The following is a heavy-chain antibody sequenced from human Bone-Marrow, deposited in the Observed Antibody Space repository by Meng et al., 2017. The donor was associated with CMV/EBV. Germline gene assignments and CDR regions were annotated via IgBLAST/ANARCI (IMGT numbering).Heavy chain of an antibody. V-gene: IGHV4-61*01. CDR2: IYYSGST. J-gene: IGHJ6*02. Sequence: SETLSLTCTVSGGSVGSGSYYWSWIRQPPGKGLEWIGYIYYSGSTNYNPSLKSRVTISVDTSKNQFSLKLSSVTAADTAVYYCARVGYCSSTSCYTPYYYYYGTDVWGQGTMVTVSS. CDR1: GGSVGSGSYY. CDR3: ARVGYCSSTSCYTPYYYYYGTDV. D-gene: IGHD2-2*02.